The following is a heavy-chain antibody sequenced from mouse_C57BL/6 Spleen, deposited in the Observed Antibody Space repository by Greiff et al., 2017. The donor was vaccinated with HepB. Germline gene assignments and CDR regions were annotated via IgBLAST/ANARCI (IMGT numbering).Heavy chain of an antibody. Sequence: EVQLQQSGAELVRPGASVKLSCTASGFNIKDDYMHWVKQRPEQGLEWIGWIDPENGDTEYASKFQGKATITADTSSNTAYLQLSSLTSEDTAVYYCTRPLSSYSFDDWGQGTTLTVSS. CDR3: TRPLSSYSFDD. V-gene: IGHV14-4*01. D-gene: IGHD1-1*01. CDR1: GFNIKDDY. J-gene: IGHJ2*01. CDR2: IDPENGDT.